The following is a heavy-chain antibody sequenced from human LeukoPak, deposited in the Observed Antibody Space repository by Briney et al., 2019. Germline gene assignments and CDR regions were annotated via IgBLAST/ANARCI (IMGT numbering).Heavy chain of an antibody. CDR1: GFTFSNAY. J-gene: IGHJ6*02. V-gene: IGHV3-7*03. CDR2: INRDGSER. Sequence: GGSLRLSCAASGFTFSNAYMTWVRQAPGKGLEWVANINRDGSERYYVDSVKGRFTISRDDAKSSLYLQMNSLRAEDTAVYCCARRNAMDVWGQGTTVIVFS. CDR3: ARRNAMDV.